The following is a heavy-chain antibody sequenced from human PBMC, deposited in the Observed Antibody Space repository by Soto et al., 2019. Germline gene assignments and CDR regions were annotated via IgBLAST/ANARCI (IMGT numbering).Heavy chain of an antibody. Sequence: QVQLQESGPGLVKPSQTLSLTCTVSGGSISSGGYYWSWIRQHPGKGLEWIGYIYYSGSTYYNPSLKSRVTISVDTSKNQFSRKLSSVTAADTAVYYCAREPIREMATIWAFDIWGQGTMVTVSS. CDR1: GGSISSGGYY. J-gene: IGHJ3*02. V-gene: IGHV4-31*03. CDR3: AREPIREMATIWAFDI. CDR2: IYYSGST. D-gene: IGHD5-12*01.